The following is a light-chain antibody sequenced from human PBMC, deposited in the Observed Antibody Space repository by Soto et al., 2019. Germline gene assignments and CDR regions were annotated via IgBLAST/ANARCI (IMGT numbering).Light chain of an antibody. J-gene: IGKJ4*01. Sequence: DIQMTQSPSTLSASVGDRVTITCRASQSINSWLAWYQQKPGKAPKLLIHKASNLESGVPSRFSGSGSGTEFTLTISSLQPDDFATYYCQQYNSYSLTFGGGTTVEIK. CDR1: QSINSW. CDR3: QQYNSYSLT. V-gene: IGKV1-5*03. CDR2: KAS.